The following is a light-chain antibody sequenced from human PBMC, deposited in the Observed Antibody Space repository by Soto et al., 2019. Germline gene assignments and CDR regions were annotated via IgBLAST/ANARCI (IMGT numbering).Light chain of an antibody. V-gene: IGKV3-20*01. Sequence: EIVLTQSPATLSLSPGERATLSCRASQSVSNNLAWYQQKPGQAPRLLIYGASSRATGIPDRFSGSGSGTDFTLIISRLEPEDVAVYFCQQYGSSRTFGQGTMVDIK. CDR3: QQYGSSRT. J-gene: IGKJ1*01. CDR1: QSVSNN. CDR2: GAS.